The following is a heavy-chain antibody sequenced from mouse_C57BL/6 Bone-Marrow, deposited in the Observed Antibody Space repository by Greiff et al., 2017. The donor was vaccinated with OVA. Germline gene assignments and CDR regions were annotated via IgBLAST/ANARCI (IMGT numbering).Heavy chain of an antibody. CDR1: GFNIKNTY. CDR3: APHYYGSLYYFDY. D-gene: IGHD1-1*01. J-gene: IGHJ2*01. V-gene: IGHV14-3*01. CDR2: IDPANGNT. Sequence: VQLKESVAELVRPGASVKLSCTASGFNIKNTYMHWVKQRPEQGLEWIGRIDPANGNTKYAPKFQGKATITADTSSNTAYLQLSSLTSEDTAIYYCAPHYYGSLYYFDYWGQGTTLTVSS.